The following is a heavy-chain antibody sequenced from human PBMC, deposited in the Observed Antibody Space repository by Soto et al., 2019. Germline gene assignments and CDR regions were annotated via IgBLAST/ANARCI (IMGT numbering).Heavy chain of an antibody. V-gene: IGHV4-4*02. CDR2: IDHSGNT. CDR1: GGSISSRDW. CDR3: ARSLGTTLSFDP. D-gene: IGHD7-27*01. J-gene: IGHJ5*02. Sequence: QVHLQESGPGLAKPSETLSLTCAVSGGSISSRDWWNWVRQPPGMGLEWIGEIDHSGNTNYNPSLKSRVTISVDKSKTQFSLKLNSVTAADTAVYYCARSLGTTLSFDPWGQGTLVTVSS.